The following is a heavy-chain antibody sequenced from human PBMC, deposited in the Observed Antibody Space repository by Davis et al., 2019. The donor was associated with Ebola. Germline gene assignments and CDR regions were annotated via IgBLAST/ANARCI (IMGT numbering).Heavy chain of an antibody. CDR3: ATDEGPNDAFDV. CDR1: GYSFSSHW. V-gene: IGHV5-51*01. CDR2: IFPSDSDT. Sequence: GESLKIPCKGSGYSFSSHWIARARQMPGKGLEWMGIIFPSDSDTRYSPSFQGQVTISADKSIYTAYLQWSSLKASDTAMYYFATDEGPNDAFDVWGQGTMVTVSS. J-gene: IGHJ3*01.